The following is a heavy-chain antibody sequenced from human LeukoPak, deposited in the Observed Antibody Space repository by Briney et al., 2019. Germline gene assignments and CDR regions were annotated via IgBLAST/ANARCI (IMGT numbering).Heavy chain of an antibody. J-gene: IGHJ4*02. V-gene: IGHV4-34*01. CDR2: INHSGST. Sequence: PSETLSLTCAVYGGSFSGYYWSWIRQPPGKGLEWIGEINHSGSTNYNPSLKSRVTISVDTSKNQFSLKLSSVTAADTAVYYCARGRLRWSEYSSGWFPFDYWGQGTLVTVSS. CDR1: GGSFSGYY. CDR3: ARGRLRWSEYSSGWFPFDY. D-gene: IGHD6-19*01.